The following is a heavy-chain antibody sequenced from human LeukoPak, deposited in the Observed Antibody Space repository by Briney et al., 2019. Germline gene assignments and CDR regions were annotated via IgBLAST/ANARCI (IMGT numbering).Heavy chain of an antibody. CDR1: GFTFDDYA. J-gene: IGHJ6*04. CDR2: ISWDGGST. CDR3: AKASIGYCSSTSCYEAYYGMDV. D-gene: IGHD2-2*01. Sequence: GGSLRLSCAASGFTFDDYAMHWVRQAPGKGLEWVSLISWDGGSTYYADSVKGRFTISRDNSKNSLYLQMNSLRAEDTALYYCAKASIGYCSSTSCYEAYYGMDVWGKGTTVTVSS. V-gene: IGHV3-43D*04.